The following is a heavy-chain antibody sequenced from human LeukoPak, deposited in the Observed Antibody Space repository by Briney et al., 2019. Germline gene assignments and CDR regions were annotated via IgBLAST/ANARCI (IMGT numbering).Heavy chain of an antibody. V-gene: IGHV1-24*01. CDR3: ATVQWLRSRVEKYYFDY. Sequence: VALVKVSCKVSGYTLTELSMHWVRQAPGKGLEWMGGFDPEDGETIYAQKFQGRVTMTEDTSTDTAYMELSSLRSEDTAVYYCATVQWLRSRVEKYYFDYWGQGTLVTVSS. D-gene: IGHD5-12*01. CDR2: FDPEDGET. J-gene: IGHJ4*02. CDR1: GYTLTELS.